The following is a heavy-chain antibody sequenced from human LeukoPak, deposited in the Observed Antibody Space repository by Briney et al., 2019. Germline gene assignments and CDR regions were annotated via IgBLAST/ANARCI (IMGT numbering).Heavy chain of an antibody. Sequence: GGSLRLSCAASEFVFSDYYMSWVRQAPGKGLVWVSYISSGGGTIYYADSVKGRFTISRDNAKNSLYLQMNSLRAEDTAVYYCAREMGGDYGSGTFFDLWGQGNMVTVSS. CDR1: EFVFSDYY. V-gene: IGHV3-11*01. D-gene: IGHD3-10*01. CDR2: ISSGGGTI. CDR3: AREMGGDYGSGTFFDL. J-gene: IGHJ4*02.